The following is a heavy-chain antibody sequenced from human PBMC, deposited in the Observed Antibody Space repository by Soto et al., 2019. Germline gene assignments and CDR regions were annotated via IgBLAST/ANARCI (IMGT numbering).Heavy chain of an antibody. D-gene: IGHD2-21*01. CDR3: ARRRYCGYDCYHKHYYGMDV. Sequence: ASVKVSCKASGDTFSSYAVNWVRQAPGRGLEWMGRIITVLGTTDYAQNFKGRLTITAEKSTKTVYMELSSLRSEDTAVYYCARRRYCGYDCYHKHYYGMDVWGQGTTVT. J-gene: IGHJ6*02. CDR2: IITVLGTT. V-gene: IGHV1-69*04. CDR1: GDTFSSYA.